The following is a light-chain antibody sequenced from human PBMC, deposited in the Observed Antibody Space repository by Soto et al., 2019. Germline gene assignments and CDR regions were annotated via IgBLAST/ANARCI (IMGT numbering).Light chain of an antibody. CDR1: SSDVGAYNY. CDR2: AVS. V-gene: IGLV2-14*01. Sequence: QSVPTQPASVSGSPGQSITISSSGTSSDVGAYNYVSWYQKHPGKAPKLMIYAVSYRPSGVSNRFSGSKSGNTASLTISGLQAEDEADYYCSSYSISSTYVFGTGTKVT. J-gene: IGLJ1*01. CDR3: SSYSISSTYV.